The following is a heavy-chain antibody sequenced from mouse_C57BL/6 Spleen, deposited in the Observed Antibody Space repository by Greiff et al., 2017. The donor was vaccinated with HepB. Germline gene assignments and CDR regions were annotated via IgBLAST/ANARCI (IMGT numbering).Heavy chain of an antibody. CDR1: GYTFTDYY. V-gene: IGHV1-76*01. CDR3: ARHGSSPYAMDY. CDR2: IYPGSGNT. D-gene: IGHD1-1*01. J-gene: IGHJ4*01. Sequence: QVQLQQSGAELVRPGASVKLSCKASGYTFTDYYINWVKQRPGQGLEWIARIYPGSGNTYYNEKFTGKATLTAEKSSSTAYMQLSSLTSEDSAVYFCARHGSSPYAMDYWGQGTSVTVSS.